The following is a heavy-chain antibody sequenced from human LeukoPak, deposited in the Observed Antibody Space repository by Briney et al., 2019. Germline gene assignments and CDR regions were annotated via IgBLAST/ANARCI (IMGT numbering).Heavy chain of an antibody. Sequence: PSETLSLTCTVSGGSISTYYWSWIRQPPGKGLDWIGSFYYTGSTNYNPSLRSRVTISLDTSKNQISLRLSSVTAADTAVYYCARGGYYYDSSAYLCFFDYWGQGTLVTVSS. CDR3: ARGGYYYDSSAYLCFFDY. CDR1: GGSISTYY. D-gene: IGHD3-22*01. V-gene: IGHV4-59*01. J-gene: IGHJ4*02. CDR2: FYYTGST.